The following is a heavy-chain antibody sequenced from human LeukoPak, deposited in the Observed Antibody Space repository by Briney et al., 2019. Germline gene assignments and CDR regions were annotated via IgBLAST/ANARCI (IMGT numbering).Heavy chain of an antibody. CDR3: ARDRRANYDSSGYNY. CDR2: INTDGSST. CDR1: GFTFSSYW. J-gene: IGHJ4*02. D-gene: IGHD3-22*01. V-gene: IGHV3-74*01. Sequence: PGGSLRLSCAASGFTFSSYWMHWVRQAPGKGLVWVSRINTDGSSTSYADSVKGRFTISRDNSKNTLYLQMNSLRAEDTAVYYCARDRRANYDSSGYNYWGQGTLVTVSS.